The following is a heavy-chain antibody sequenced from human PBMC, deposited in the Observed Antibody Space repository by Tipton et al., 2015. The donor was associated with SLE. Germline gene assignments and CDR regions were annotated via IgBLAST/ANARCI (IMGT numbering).Heavy chain of an antibody. CDR3: ARRLTIDDVFDI. J-gene: IGHJ3*02. CDR1: GGSLSSSY. CDR2: IYYRDRM. Sequence: TLSLTCTVSGGSLSSSYWGWLRQPPGKGLEWIGGIYYRDRMYYNPSLKSRVTISEDTSRNQFSLNLNSVTATDTAVYYRARRLTIDDVFDIWGQGTMVTVSS. V-gene: IGHV4-39*01. D-gene: IGHD3-9*01.